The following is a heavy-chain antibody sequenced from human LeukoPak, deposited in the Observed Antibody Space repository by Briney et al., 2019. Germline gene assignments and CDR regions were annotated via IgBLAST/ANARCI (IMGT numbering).Heavy chain of an antibody. CDR2: IHYNGNT. CDR1: GGSISGYS. V-gene: IGHV4-59*01. Sequence: SETLSLTCTVSGGSISGYSWSWIRQPPGKGLEWIVYIHYNGNTNYNPSVGGRVSFSLDTSKNVLSLQLNSVTAADTAVYYCARDSGYSYGRSFDYWGQGTLVTVSS. CDR3: ARDSGYSYGRSFDY. D-gene: IGHD5-18*01. J-gene: IGHJ4*02.